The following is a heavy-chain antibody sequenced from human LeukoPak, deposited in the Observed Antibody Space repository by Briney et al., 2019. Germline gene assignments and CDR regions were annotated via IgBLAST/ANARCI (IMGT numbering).Heavy chain of an antibody. CDR2: INHSGST. D-gene: IGHD5-24*01. V-gene: IGHV4-34*01. Sequence: SETLSLTCAVYGGSFSGYYWSWIRQPPGKGLEWIGEINHSGSTNYNPSLKSRVTISVDTSKNQFSLKLSSVTAADTAVYYCASGLEMATISAFDIWGQGTMVTVSS. J-gene: IGHJ3*02. CDR3: ASGLEMATISAFDI. CDR1: GGSFSGYY.